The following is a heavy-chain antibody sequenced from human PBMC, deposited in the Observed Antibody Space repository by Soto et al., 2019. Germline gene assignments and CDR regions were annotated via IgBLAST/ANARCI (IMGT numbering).Heavy chain of an antibody. CDR2: FSLYQCNT. CDR3: ARDLGGGEDI. Sequence: QIQLVQSGPEVKKPGASMKVSCKASAFTADSHGISWVRQAPGQGLEWMGWFSLYQCNTKYAQNVQGRVSMTIDRSTTTAYRELTSLRADDTAMYYCARDLGGGEDIWGQGTMVTVSS. CDR1: AFTADSHG. D-gene: IGHD3-16*01. J-gene: IGHJ3*02. V-gene: IGHV1-18*01.